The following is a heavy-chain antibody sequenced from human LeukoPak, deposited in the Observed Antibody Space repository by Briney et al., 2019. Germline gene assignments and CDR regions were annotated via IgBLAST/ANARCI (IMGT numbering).Heavy chain of an antibody. V-gene: IGHV1-46*01. D-gene: IGHD4-23*01. Sequence: ASVKVSCKASGYIFTSYHMHWVRQAPGQGLEWMGIINPSGGTTNYAQKFRGRVTMTRDMSTSTVYMELSSLRSEDTAVYYCARDNSVEDTAWWFDPWGQGTLVTVSS. J-gene: IGHJ5*02. CDR2: INPSGGTT. CDR1: GYIFTSYH. CDR3: ARDNSVEDTAWWFDP.